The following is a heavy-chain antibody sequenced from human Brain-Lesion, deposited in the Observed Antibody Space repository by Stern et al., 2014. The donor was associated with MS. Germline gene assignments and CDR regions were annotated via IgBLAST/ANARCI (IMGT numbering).Heavy chain of an antibody. CDR2: IFNSGST. D-gene: IGHD2-2*01. CDR1: GGSISSGGYY. CDR3: ARGRVVPGFQYYATDV. Sequence: QLQLQESGPGLVKPSQTLSLSCTVSGGSISSGGYYWSWIRQPAGKGLEWIGRIFNSGSTSYNPSLKSRVTISKDTSKDPVSPRMNSRTAADTAVYYCARGRVVPGFQYYATDVWGQGTTVIVSS. V-gene: IGHV4-61*02. J-gene: IGHJ6*02.